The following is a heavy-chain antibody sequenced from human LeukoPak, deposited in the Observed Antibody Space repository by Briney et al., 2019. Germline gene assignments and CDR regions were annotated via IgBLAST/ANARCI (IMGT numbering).Heavy chain of an antibody. CDR2: IYTSGSA. J-gene: IGHJ3*02. CDR1: GGSISSYY. D-gene: IGHD5-12*01. Sequence: SETLSLTCTVSGGSISSYYRSWIRQPAGKGLEWIGRIYTSGSANYNPSLKSRVTMSVDTSKNQFSLKLSSVTAADTAVYYCARDLPRWLRVDAFDIWGQGTMVTVSS. CDR3: ARDLPRWLRVDAFDI. V-gene: IGHV4-4*07.